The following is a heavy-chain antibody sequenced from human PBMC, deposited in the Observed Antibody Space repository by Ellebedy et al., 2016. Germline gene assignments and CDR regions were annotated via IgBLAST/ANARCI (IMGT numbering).Heavy chain of an antibody. J-gene: IGHJ4*02. Sequence: ASVKVSCKASGYTFNTYDITWVRQATGQGLEWMGWMNPNSGNTGYAQEFQGRVSMTRDTSTDTAYMELSSLTSEDTAVYYCARGKRNILWSDFWGQGTLVTVSS. D-gene: IGHD1-14*01. V-gene: IGHV1-8*02. CDR1: GYTFNTYD. CDR3: ARGKRNILWSDF. CDR2: MNPNSGNT.